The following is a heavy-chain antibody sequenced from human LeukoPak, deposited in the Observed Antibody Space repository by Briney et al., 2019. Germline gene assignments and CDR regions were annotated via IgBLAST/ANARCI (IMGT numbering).Heavy chain of an antibody. CDR1: GFTFSRYG. Sequence: PGGSLRLSCAASGFTFSRYGMHWVRQAPGKGLEWVAFIANDGSDKDYADSVKGRFTISRDNSKNTLFLQMNSLRPEDTAVYFRAGNHEVALLLWNASLGSSSKTSRTRGQRALVTVPS. D-gene: IGHD3-10*01. CDR3: AGNHEVALLLWNASLGSSSKTSRT. V-gene: IGHV3-30*02. CDR2: IANDGSDK. J-gene: IGHJ4*02.